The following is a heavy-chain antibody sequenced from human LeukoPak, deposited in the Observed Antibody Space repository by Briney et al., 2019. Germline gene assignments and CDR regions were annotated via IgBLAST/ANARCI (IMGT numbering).Heavy chain of an antibody. CDR1: GYTLTELS. Sequence: ASVTVSCKVSGYTLTELSMHWVRQAPGKGLEWMGGFDPEDGETIYAQKFQGRVTMTEDTSTDTAYMELSSLRSEDTAVYYCATILRAYSSSWYWGQGTLVTVSS. CDR3: ATILRAYSSSWY. D-gene: IGHD6-13*01. V-gene: IGHV1-24*01. J-gene: IGHJ4*02. CDR2: FDPEDGET.